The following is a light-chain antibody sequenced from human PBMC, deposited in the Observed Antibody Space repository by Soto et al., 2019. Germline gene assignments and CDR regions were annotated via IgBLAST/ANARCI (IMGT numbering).Light chain of an antibody. CDR1: QSVSSY. CDR3: QQRSNWLT. Sequence: EIVLTQSPATLSLSPGERATLSCRASQSVSSYLAWYQQKPGQAPSLLIYDASIRATGIPARFSGSGSGTDFTLTISSLEHEVVAVYYYQQRSNWLTFGQGTRLEIK. CDR2: DAS. V-gene: IGKV3-11*01. J-gene: IGKJ5*01.